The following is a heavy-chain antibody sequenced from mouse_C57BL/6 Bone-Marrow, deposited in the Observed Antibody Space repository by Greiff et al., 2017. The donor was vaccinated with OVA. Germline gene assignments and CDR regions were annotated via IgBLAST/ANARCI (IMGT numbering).Heavy chain of an antibody. J-gene: IGHJ1*03. Sequence: QVQLKESGAELARPGASVKLSCKASGYTFTSYGISWVKQRTGQGLEWIGEIYPRRGNTSYNEKFKGKATLTADKSSSTAYMELRSLTSEDSAVYFCARFDYYGSSYWYFDVGGTGTTVTVSS. CDR1: GYTFTSYG. D-gene: IGHD1-1*01. V-gene: IGHV1-81*01. CDR3: ARFDYYGSSYWYFDV. CDR2: IYPRRGNT.